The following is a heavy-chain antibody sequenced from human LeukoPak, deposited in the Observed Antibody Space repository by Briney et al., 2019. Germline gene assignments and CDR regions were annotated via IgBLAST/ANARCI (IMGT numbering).Heavy chain of an antibody. V-gene: IGHV4-34*01. CDR3: ARGRNYDSSGYIDY. CDR2: INHSGST. J-gene: IGHJ4*02. Sequence: LRLSCAASGFTFSSYEMNWVRQPPGKGLEWIGEINHSGSTNYNPSLKSRVTISVDTSKNQFSLKLSSVTAADTAVYYCARGRNYDSSGYIDYWGQGTLVTVSS. CDR1: GFTFSSYE. D-gene: IGHD3-22*01.